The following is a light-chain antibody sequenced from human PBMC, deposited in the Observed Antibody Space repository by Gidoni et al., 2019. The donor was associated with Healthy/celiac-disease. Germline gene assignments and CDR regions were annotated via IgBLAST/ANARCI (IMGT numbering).Light chain of an antibody. J-gene: IGLJ2*01. CDR2: EVS. V-gene: IGLV2-23*02. CDR1: SSDVGSDNL. Sequence: QSALTQPASVSGSPGQSITISCTGTSSDVGSDNLVSWYQQHPGKAPKLMIYEVSKRPPGVSNRFSGSKSGNTASLTISGLQAEDEADYYCCSYAGSSTFVVFGGGTKLTVL. CDR3: CSYAGSSTFVV.